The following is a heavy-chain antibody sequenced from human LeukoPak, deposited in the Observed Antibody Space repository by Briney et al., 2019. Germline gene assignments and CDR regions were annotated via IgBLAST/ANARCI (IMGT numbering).Heavy chain of an antibody. CDR3: AKEGDIVVVPAAQGYYFDY. D-gene: IGHD2-2*01. CDR1: GFTFSSYG. V-gene: IGHV3-33*06. Sequence: GGSLRLSCAASGFTFSSYGMHWVRQAPGKGLEWVAVIWYDGSNKYYADSVKGRFTISRDNSKNTLYLQMNSLRAEDTAVYYCAKEGDIVVVPAAQGYYFDYWGQRTLVTVSS. CDR2: IWYDGSNK. J-gene: IGHJ4*02.